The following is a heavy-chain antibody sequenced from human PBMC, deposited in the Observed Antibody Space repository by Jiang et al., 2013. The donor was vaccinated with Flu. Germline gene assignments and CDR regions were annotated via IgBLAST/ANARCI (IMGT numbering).Heavy chain of an antibody. CDR3: ARVSGSAPVYYFDY. D-gene: IGHD2-15*01. CDR1: GYTFSSHG. J-gene: IGHJ4*02. V-gene: IGHV1-18*01. Sequence: GAEVKKPGASVKVSCNPSGYTFSSHGVNWMRQAPGQGLEWMGWISVYNGYTNYAQKFQGRVTMTTDTSTRTAYMELRSLRSDDTAVYYCARVSGSAPVYYFDYWGQGALVTVSS. CDR2: ISVYNGYT.